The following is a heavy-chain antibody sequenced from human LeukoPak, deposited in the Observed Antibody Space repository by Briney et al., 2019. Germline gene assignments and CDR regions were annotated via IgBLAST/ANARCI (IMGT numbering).Heavy chain of an antibody. D-gene: IGHD2-2*01. Sequence: GGSLRLSCAASGFTFSSYGMHWVRQAPGKGLEWVAVISYDGSNKYYADSVKGRFTISRDNSKNTLYLQMNSLRAEDTAVYYCAKDKAFYCSSTSCYGDDAFDIWGQGTMVTVSS. CDR3: AKDKAFYCSSTSCYGDDAFDI. CDR1: GFTFSSYG. V-gene: IGHV3-30*18. J-gene: IGHJ3*02. CDR2: ISYDGSNK.